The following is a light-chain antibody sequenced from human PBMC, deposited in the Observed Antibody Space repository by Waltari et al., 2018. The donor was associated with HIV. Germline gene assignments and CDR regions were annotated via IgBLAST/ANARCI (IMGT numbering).Light chain of an antibody. V-gene: IGKV3-11*01. Sequence: ENVLTQSPATLSLSPGERATLSCRASQSVSSLLAWYQQKPGQAPRLLIYDASNRATGTPPRFSGSGSGTDFTLSISSLEPEDFAVYYCQQRSSWPLTFGGGTKVGIK. CDR2: DAS. J-gene: IGKJ4*01. CDR3: QQRSSWPLT. CDR1: QSVSSL.